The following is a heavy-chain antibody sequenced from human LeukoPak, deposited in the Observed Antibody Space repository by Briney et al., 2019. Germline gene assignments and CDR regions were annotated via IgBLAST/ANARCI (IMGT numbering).Heavy chain of an antibody. CDR3: ALGVYYDYVWGSYRYPFDY. J-gene: IGHJ4*02. Sequence: ASVKVSCKASGYTFTSYYMHWVRQAPGQGLEWMGIINPSGGSTSYAQKFQGRVTMTRDTSTSTVYMELSSLRSEDTAVYYCALGVYYDYVWGSYRYPFDYWGQGTLVTVSS. CDR1: GYTFTSYY. V-gene: IGHV1-46*01. CDR2: INPSGGST. D-gene: IGHD3-16*02.